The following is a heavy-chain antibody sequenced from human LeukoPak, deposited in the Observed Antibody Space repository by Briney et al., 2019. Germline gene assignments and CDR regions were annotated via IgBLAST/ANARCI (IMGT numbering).Heavy chain of an antibody. V-gene: IGHV4-59*01. CDR3: ARAPPYCSGGSCNLVIYYYGMDV. CDR2: THTSGTT. J-gene: IGHJ6*04. Sequence: SQRLSPTCTVDTASISSIYWGWNRPLQGKWREWNGYTHTSGTTNYHHSLKSRVTISVDTSKNQFSVKLSSVTAADTAVYYCARAPPYCSGGSCNLVIYYYGMDVGGKGTTVTVSS. CDR1: TASISSIY. D-gene: IGHD2-15*01.